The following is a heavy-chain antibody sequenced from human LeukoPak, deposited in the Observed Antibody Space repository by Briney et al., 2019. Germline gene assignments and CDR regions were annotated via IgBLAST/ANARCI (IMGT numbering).Heavy chain of an antibody. CDR3: SGDPNGDYVGAFDM. J-gene: IGHJ3*02. CDR1: GFTFSNYA. V-gene: IGHV3-23*01. D-gene: IGHD4-17*01. Sequence: GGSLKLSCTASGFTFSNYAMTWVRPAPGKGLEWVASIRGGGDTKYYADSVKGRFTISRDNSKNTLFLQMNSLRGEDTAVYYCSGDPNGDYVGAFDMWGPGTMVTVSS. CDR2: IRGGGDTK.